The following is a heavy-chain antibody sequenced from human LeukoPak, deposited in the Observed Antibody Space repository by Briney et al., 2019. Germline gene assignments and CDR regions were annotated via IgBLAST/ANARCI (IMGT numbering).Heavy chain of an antibody. CDR3: AKDIGSTRGEYYFDY. CDR2: ISWNSGSI. J-gene: IGHJ4*02. CDR1: GFTFDDYA. D-gene: IGHD3-16*01. V-gene: IGHV3-9*01. Sequence: GGSLRLSCAASGFTFDDYAMHWVRQAPGKGLEWVSGISWNSGSIGYADSVKGRFTISRDNAKNSLYLQMNSLRAEDTALYYCAKDIGSTRGEYYFDYWGQGTLVTVSS.